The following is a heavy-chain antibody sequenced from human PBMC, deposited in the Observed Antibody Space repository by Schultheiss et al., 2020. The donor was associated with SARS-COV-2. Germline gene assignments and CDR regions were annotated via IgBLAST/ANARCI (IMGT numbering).Heavy chain of an antibody. CDR1: GGSFSGYY. V-gene: IGHV4-34*01. CDR3: ARVIQGAGLYYIDQ. D-gene: IGHD1-26*01. Sequence: SETLSLTCAVYGGSFSGYYWSWIRQPPGKGLEWIGEINHSGSTNYNPSLKSRVTISVDTSKNQFSLKLSSVTAADTAVYYCARVIQGAGLYYIDQWGQGTLVTVSS. CDR2: INHSGST. J-gene: IGHJ4*02.